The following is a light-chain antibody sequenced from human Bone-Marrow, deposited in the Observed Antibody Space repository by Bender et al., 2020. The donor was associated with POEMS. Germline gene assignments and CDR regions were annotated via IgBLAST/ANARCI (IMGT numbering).Light chain of an antibody. J-gene: IGLJ3*02. CDR2: EGT. V-gene: IGLV2-23*01. CDR3: CSDVGTSSYMWR. CDR1: SNDIGSFDH. Sequence: QSALTQPASVSGSPGQSVTISCTGTSNDIGSFDHVSWYQQHPGKVPNLIIYEGTQRPSGVSNRFSGAKSANTASLTISGIRADDEADYYCCSDVGTSSYMWRFGGGTRLTVL.